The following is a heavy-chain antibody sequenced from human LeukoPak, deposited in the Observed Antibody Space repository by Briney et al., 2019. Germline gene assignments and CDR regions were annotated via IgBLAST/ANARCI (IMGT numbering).Heavy chain of an antibody. V-gene: IGHV3-30*18. D-gene: IGHD6-19*01. CDR3: AKDGDSSGWYYFDY. Sequence: GGSLRLSCAASGFTFSRYGMHWVRQAPGKGLEWVAVISYDGSNKYYADSVKGRFTISRDNSKNTLYLQMNSLRVEDTAVYYCAKDGDSSGWYYFDYWGQGTLVTVSS. CDR1: GFTFSRYG. J-gene: IGHJ4*02. CDR2: ISYDGSNK.